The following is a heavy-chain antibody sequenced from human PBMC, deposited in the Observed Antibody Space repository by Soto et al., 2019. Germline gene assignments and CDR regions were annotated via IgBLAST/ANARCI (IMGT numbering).Heavy chain of an antibody. Sequence: SETLSLTCTVSGGSISSGDYYWSWIRQPPWKGLEWIGYIYYSGSTYYNPSLKSRVTISVDTSKNQFSLKLSSVTAADTAVYYCARDQVKYYYYYYGMDVWGQGXKVTVYS. CDR1: GGSISSGDYY. CDR3: ARDQVKYYYYYYGMDV. D-gene: IGHD4-4*01. J-gene: IGHJ6*02. V-gene: IGHV4-30-4*01. CDR2: IYYSGST.